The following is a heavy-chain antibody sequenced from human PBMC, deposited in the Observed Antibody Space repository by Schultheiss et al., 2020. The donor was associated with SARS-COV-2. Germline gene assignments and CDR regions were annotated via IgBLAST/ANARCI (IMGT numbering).Heavy chain of an antibody. CDR3: AAHNPVYYHSRFRTWDFDC. CDR1: GYTFTSYA. CDR2: FDPDNGDR. J-gene: IGHJ4*02. Sequence: ASVKVSCKASGYTFTSYAIHWVRQAPGKGLEWMGGFDPDNGDRIYAQTFQDRVTMTEDTSTDTAYMELSSLTSGDTAVYFCAAHNPVYYHSRFRTWDFDCWGQGTLVTVSS. V-gene: IGHV1-24*01. D-gene: IGHD2-8*01.